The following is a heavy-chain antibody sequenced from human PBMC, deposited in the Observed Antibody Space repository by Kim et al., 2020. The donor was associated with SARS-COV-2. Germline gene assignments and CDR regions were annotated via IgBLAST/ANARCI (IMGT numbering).Heavy chain of an antibody. Sequence: GESLKISCKGSGYSFTSYWIGWVRQMPGKGLEWMGIIYPGDSDTRYSPSFQGQVTISADKSISTAYLQWSSLKASDTAMYYCARQQLVLESFYYYGMDVWGQGTTVTVSS. V-gene: IGHV5-51*01. D-gene: IGHD6-13*01. J-gene: IGHJ6*02. CDR1: GYSFTSYW. CDR3: ARQQLVLESFYYYGMDV. CDR2: IYPGDSDT.